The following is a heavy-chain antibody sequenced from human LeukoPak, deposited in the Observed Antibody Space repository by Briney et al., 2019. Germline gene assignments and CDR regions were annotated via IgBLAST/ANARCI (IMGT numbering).Heavy chain of an antibody. D-gene: IGHD4-17*01. V-gene: IGHV3-33*01. J-gene: IGHJ4*01. CDR3: ARHRLTTATTFNSNY. Sequence: GRSLSLSCAASGFTFSTYAMHWVRQAPGKGLEWVAVIWYDRTNKYYADSVKGRFTISRDNSKNTLYLQMSSLRAEDTAVYYCARHRLTTATTFNSNYWGQGTLGTVSS. CDR2: IWYDRTNK. CDR1: GFTFSTYA.